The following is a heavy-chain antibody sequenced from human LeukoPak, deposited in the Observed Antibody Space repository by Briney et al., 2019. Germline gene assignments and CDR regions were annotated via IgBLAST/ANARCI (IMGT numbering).Heavy chain of an antibody. J-gene: IGHJ4*02. Sequence: SETLSLTCTVSGGSISSSSYYWGWIRQPPGKGLEWIGSIYYSGSTYYNPSLKSRVTISVDTFKNQFSLKLSSVTAADTAVYYCARDYYDGSGYYRRRLYYFDYWGQGTLVTVSS. CDR2: IYYSGST. CDR1: GGSISSSSYY. D-gene: IGHD3-22*01. CDR3: ARDYYDGSGYYRRRLYYFDY. V-gene: IGHV4-39*02.